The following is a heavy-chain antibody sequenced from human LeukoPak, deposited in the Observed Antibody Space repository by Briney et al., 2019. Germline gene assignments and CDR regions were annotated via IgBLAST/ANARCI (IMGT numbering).Heavy chain of an antibody. J-gene: IGHJ4*02. CDR1: GFTFSIYA. D-gene: IGHD4-17*01. Sequence: GGSLRLSCAASGFTFSIYAMSWVRQAPGKGLEWVSAISGSGGSTYYADSVKGRFTISRDNSKNTLYLQMNSLRAEDTAVYYCAKTGYGDYNYYFDYWGQGTLVTVSS. V-gene: IGHV3-23*01. CDR3: AKTGYGDYNYYFDY. CDR2: ISGSGGST.